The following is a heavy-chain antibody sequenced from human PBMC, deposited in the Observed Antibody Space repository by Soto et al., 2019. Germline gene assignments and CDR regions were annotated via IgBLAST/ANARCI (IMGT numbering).Heavy chain of an antibody. J-gene: IGHJ6*02. V-gene: IGHV3-23*01. Sequence: GGSLGLSCAASGFTFGSYAMGGVRQAPGKGLEWVSAISGSGGSTYYADSVKGRFTISRDNSKNTLYLQMNSLRAEDTAVYYCAKDGWRAAAGIGQYYYYGMDVWGQGTTVTVSS. CDR2: ISGSGGST. CDR3: AKDGWRAAAGIGQYYYYGMDV. D-gene: IGHD6-13*01. CDR1: GFTFGSYA.